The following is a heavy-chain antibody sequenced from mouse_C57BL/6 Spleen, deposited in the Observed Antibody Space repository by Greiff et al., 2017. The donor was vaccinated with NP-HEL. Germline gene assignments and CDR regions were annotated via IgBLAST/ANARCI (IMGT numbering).Heavy chain of an antibody. CDR2: ISYDGSN. CDR3: ASHYYYGTPAWFAY. CDR1: GYSITSGYY. V-gene: IGHV3-6*01. Sequence: VQLQQSGPGLVKPSQSLSLTCSVTGYSITSGYYWNWIRQFPGNKLEWMGYISYDGSNNYNPSLKNRISITRDTSKNQFFLKLNSVTTEDTATYYCASHYYYGTPAWFAYWGQGTLVTVSA. D-gene: IGHD1-1*01. J-gene: IGHJ3*01.